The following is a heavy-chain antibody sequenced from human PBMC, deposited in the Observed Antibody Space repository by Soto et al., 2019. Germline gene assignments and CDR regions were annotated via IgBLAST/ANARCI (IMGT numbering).Heavy chain of an antibody. CDR3: ARLVVVVAATGTIDY. J-gene: IGHJ4*02. Sequence: PSETLSLTCTVSGGSISSSSYYWGWIRQPPGKGLEWMGSIYYSWSTYYNPSLKSRVTISVDTSKNQFSLKLSSVNAADTAVYYCARLVVVVAATGTIDYWGQGTLVTVSS. D-gene: IGHD2-15*01. CDR1: GGSISSSSYY. V-gene: IGHV4-39*01. CDR2: IYYSWST.